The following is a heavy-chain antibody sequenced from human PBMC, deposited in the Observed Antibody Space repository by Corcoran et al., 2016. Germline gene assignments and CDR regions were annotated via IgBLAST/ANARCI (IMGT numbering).Heavy chain of an antibody. J-gene: IGHJ6*02. CDR2: INPNSGDT. V-gene: IGHV1-2*02. CDR1: GYTFTGYY. CDR3: ARDRRGMDF. Sequence: QVQLVQSGAEVKKPGASVKVSCKASGYTFTGYYLHWVRQAPGQGLEWMGWINPNSGDTKYAQRFQGRVTMTRDTSITTAYMELSRLRSDDTAVYYCARDRRGMDFWGQGTTVTVSS.